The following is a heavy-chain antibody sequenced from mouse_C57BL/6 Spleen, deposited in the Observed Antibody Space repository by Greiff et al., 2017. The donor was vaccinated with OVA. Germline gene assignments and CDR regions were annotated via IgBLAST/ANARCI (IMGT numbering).Heavy chain of an antibody. CDR2: IWGDGST. J-gene: IGHJ4*01. CDR1: GFSLTSYG. V-gene: IGHV2-3*01. Sequence: QVQLQQSGPGLVAPSQSLSITCTVSGFSLTSYGVSWVRQPPGKGLEWLGVIWGDGSTNYHSALISRMSNSKDNSKCQVFLILNSLQTDDTATYYCAKEGNDYAMDYWGQGTSVTVSS. CDR3: AKEGNDYAMDY.